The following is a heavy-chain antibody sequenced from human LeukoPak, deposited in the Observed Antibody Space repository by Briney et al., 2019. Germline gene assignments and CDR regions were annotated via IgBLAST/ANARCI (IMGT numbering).Heavy chain of an antibody. Sequence: SGGSLRLSCAASGFTFSTYAMNWVRQAPGKGLEWVSFITAGGSSTYYADSVKGRFTISRDNSKNTLYLQMNSLRAEDTAVYYCAKWGDYDVLTGYYVSDYWGQGTLVTVSS. CDR1: GFTFSTYA. J-gene: IGHJ4*02. CDR2: ITAGGSST. CDR3: AKWGDYDVLTGYYVSDY. V-gene: IGHV3-23*01. D-gene: IGHD3-9*01.